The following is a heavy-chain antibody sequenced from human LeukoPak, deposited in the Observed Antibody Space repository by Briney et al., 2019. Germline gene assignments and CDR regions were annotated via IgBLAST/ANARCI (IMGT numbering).Heavy chain of an antibody. J-gene: IGHJ4*02. Sequence: GGSLRLSCAASGFTFSSYGMHWVRQAPGKGLEWVAVIWYDGSNKYYADSVKGRFTISRDNAKNSLYLQMDSLRDEDAAVYYCARSGYYTFDYWGQGSLVTVSS. CDR1: GFTFSSYG. V-gene: IGHV3-33*01. CDR3: ARSGYYTFDY. CDR2: IWYDGSNK. D-gene: IGHD3/OR15-3a*01.